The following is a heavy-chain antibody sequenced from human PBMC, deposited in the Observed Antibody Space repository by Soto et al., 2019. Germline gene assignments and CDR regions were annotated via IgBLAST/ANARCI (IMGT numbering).Heavy chain of an antibody. CDR1: GYTFTSYD. Sequence: QVQLVQSGAEVKKPGASVKVSCKASGYTFTSYDINWVRQATGQGLEWMGWMNPNSGNTGYAQKFQGRVTMTRNTSISTAYMELSSLRSEDTSVYYCARNGSSTSCYYYYGMDVWGQGTTVTVSS. V-gene: IGHV1-8*01. CDR3: ARNGSSTSCYYYYGMDV. CDR2: MNPNSGNT. J-gene: IGHJ6*02. D-gene: IGHD2-2*01.